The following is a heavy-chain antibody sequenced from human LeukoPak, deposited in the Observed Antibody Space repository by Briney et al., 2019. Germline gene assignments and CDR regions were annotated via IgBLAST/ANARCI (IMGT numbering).Heavy chain of an antibody. Sequence: GASVKVSCKASGYTFISYDINWVRQATGQGLEWMGWMNPNSGNTGYAQKFQGRVTMTRNTSISTAYMELSSLRSEDTAVYYCARAIAARQWYYFDYWGQGTLVTVSS. CDR3: ARAIAARQWYYFDY. J-gene: IGHJ4*02. CDR1: GYTFISYD. D-gene: IGHD6-6*01. V-gene: IGHV1-8*01. CDR2: MNPNSGNT.